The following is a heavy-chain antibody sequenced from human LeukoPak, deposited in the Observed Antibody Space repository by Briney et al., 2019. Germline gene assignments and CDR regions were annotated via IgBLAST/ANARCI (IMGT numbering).Heavy chain of an antibody. CDR2: INHSGST. V-gene: IGHV4-34*01. CDR3: ARGARWLRVYGMDV. Sequence: SETLSLTCAVYGGSYSGYYWSWIRQPPGKGLEWIGEINHSGSTNYNPSLKSRVTISVDTSKSQFSLKLSSVTAADTAVYYCARGARWLRVYGMDVWGQGTTVTVSS. CDR1: GGSYSGYY. J-gene: IGHJ6*02. D-gene: IGHD5-12*01.